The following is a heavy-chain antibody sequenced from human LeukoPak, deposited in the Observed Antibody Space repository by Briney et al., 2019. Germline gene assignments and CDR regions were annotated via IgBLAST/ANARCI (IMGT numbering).Heavy chain of an antibody. CDR1: GYTFTGYY. CDR3: ARGPPNWGYDY. Sequence: ASVKVSCKASGYTFTGYYMHWVRQATGQRPEWMGWMSPNSGDTGYAQKFQDRVTMTRNTSISTAYMELSSLRSDDTAVYYCARGPPNWGYDYWGPGTLVTVSS. J-gene: IGHJ4*02. D-gene: IGHD7-27*01. V-gene: IGHV1-8*02. CDR2: MSPNSGDT.